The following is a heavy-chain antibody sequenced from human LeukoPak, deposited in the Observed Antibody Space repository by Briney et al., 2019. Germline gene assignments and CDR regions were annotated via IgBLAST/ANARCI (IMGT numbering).Heavy chain of an antibody. CDR1: GFTFSSYG. J-gene: IGHJ1*01. D-gene: IGHD6-13*01. CDR3: ARSYSRARTIAAAGPEYFQH. V-gene: IGHV3-30*03. CDR2: ISYDGSNK. Sequence: GGSLRLSCAASGFTFSSYGIHWVRQAPGKGLEWVAVISYDGSNKYYADSVKGRFTISRDNSKNTLYLQMNSLRAEDTAVYYCARSYSRARTIAAAGPEYFQHWGQGTLVTVSS.